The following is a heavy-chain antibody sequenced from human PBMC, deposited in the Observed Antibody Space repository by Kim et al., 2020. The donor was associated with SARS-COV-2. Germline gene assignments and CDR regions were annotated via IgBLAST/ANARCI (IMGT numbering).Heavy chain of an antibody. J-gene: IGHJ3*02. D-gene: IGHD1-20*01. V-gene: IGHV4-34*12. Sequence: SETLSLICGVYGGSISGYYWSWIRQPPGKGLEWIGEIIDSGRTNYNPSLKSRVTVSLDTSKSHFSLTMTSVTAADTAIYFCARIRHNCSTRDAFENWGQG. CDR2: IIDSGRT. CDR1: GGSISGYY. CDR3: ARIRHNCSTRDAFEN.